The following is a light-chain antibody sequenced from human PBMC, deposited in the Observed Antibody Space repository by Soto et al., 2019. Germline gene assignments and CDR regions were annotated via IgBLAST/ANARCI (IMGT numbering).Light chain of an antibody. CDR2: GAS. Sequence: EIVLTQSPGTLSLSPGERATLSCRASQSVSSSYLAWYQQKPGQAPRLLIYGASSRATGIPDRLSGSGSGTEFTLTISSLQSEDFAVYYCQQYNNWPTWTFGQGTKVDIK. V-gene: IGKV3-20*01. CDR1: QSVSSSY. J-gene: IGKJ1*01. CDR3: QQYNNWPTWT.